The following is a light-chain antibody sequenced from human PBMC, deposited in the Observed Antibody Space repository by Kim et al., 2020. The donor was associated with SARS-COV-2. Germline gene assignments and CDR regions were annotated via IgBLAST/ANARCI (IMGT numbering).Light chain of an antibody. J-gene: IGLJ1*01. CDR2: DND. CDR1: SSHIAYNY. Sequence: QICTISDSRNSSHIAYNYVSWYHHVPGATPKLLIYDNDQRPSGIPDRFSGSKSGTSATLGITGLQTGDEADYYCATWDSDPSAYVFGSGTKVTVL. V-gene: IGLV1-51*01. CDR3: ATWDSDPSAYV.